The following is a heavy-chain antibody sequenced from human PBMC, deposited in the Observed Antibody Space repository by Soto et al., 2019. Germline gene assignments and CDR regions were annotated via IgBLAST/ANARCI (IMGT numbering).Heavy chain of an antibody. V-gene: IGHV3-21*01. CDR2: ISSSSSYI. D-gene: IGHD3-3*01. CDR1: GFTFSSYS. Sequence: GGSLRLSCAASGFTFSSYSMNWVRQAPGKGLEWVSSISSSSSYIYYADSMKGRFTISRDNAKNSLYLQMNSLRAEDTAVYYCARDGITIFGVVTQTYYYYGMDVWGQGTTVTVSS. CDR3: ARDGITIFGVVTQTYYYYGMDV. J-gene: IGHJ6*02.